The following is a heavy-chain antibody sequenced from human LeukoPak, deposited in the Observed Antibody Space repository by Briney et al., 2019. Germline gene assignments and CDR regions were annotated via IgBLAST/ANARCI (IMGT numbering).Heavy chain of an antibody. J-gene: IGHJ4*02. D-gene: IGHD2-8*01. CDR1: GFTFSSYA. CDR3: AREIVLMMYPTGFDY. Sequence: GSLRLSCAASGFTFSSYALHWVRQAPGKGLEWVAVISYDGSNKYYADSVKGRFTISRDNSKSTLYLQMNSLRAEDTAVYYCAREIVLMMYPTGFDYWGQGTLVTVSS. V-gene: IGHV3-30-3*01. CDR2: ISYDGSNK.